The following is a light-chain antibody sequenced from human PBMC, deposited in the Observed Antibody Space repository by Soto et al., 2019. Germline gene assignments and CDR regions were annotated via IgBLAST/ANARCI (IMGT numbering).Light chain of an antibody. CDR1: SSDVGGYNY. V-gene: IGLV2-8*01. CDR3: ASYTGSDTLV. CDR2: EVS. Sequence: QSALTQPPSASGSPGQSVTISCTGTSSDVGGYNYVSWYQQHPGKAPKLMIYEVSKRPSGVPDRLSGSKSGNTASLTVSGLQVEDGADYYCASYTGSDTLVFGGGTKLTVL. J-gene: IGLJ2*01.